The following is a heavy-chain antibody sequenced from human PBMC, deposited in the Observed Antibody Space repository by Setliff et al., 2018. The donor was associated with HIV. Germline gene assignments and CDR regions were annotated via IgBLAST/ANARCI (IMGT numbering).Heavy chain of an antibody. CDR2: IYFGGGST. V-gene: IGHV4-59*11. CDR3: ARERKIFYYYYYGMDV. J-gene: IGHJ6*02. D-gene: IGHD3-3*01. CDR1: GASISSHY. Sequence: PSETLSLTCTVSGASISSHYWSWIRQSPGKGLEWIGYIYFGGGSTNYNPSLKSRVTISVDTSKNQFSLKLSSVTAADTAVYYCARERKIFYYYYYGMDVWGQGTTVTVSS.